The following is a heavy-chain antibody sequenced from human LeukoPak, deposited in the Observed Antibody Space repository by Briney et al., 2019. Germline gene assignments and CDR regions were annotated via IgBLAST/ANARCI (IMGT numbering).Heavy chain of an antibody. CDR1: GGSFSGYY. CDR3: ASLGRGGSYYYYFGMDV. V-gene: IGHV4-34*01. D-gene: IGHD1-26*01. CDR2: IYYSGST. Sequence: SETLSLTCAVYGGSFSGYYWSWIRQPPGKGLEWIGSIYYSGSTYYNPSLKSRVTVSVDTSKNQFYLRLSSVTAADTAVYYCASLGRGGSYYYYFGMDVWGQGTTVIVSS. J-gene: IGHJ6*02.